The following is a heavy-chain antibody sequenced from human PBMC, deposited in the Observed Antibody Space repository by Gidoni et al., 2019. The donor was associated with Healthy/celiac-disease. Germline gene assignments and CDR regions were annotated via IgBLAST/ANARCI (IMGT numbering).Heavy chain of an antibody. Sequence: QVQLVESGGGVVQPGRSLRLSCAASGFTFSSYGMHWVRQAPGKGLEWVAVIWYDGSKKYYADSVKGRFTISRDNSKNTLYLQMNSLRAEDTAVYYCARDGPPHCGGDCYPDAFDIWGQGTMVTVSS. CDR1: GFTFSSYG. V-gene: IGHV3-33*01. CDR2: IWYDGSKK. J-gene: IGHJ3*02. CDR3: ARDGPPHCGGDCYPDAFDI. D-gene: IGHD2-21*02.